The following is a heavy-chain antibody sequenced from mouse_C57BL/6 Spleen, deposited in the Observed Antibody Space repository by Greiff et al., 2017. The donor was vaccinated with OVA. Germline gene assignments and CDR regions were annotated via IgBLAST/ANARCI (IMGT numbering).Heavy chain of an antibody. J-gene: IGHJ3*01. Sequence: VQLQQSGADLARPGASVKMSCKASGYTFTSYTMHWVKQRPGQGLEWIGYINPSSGYTKYNQKFKDKATLTADKSSSTAYMQLSSLTSEDSAVYYCARGHDGYYGFAYWGQGTLVTVSA. D-gene: IGHD2-3*01. CDR2: INPSSGYT. CDR1: GYTFTSYT. CDR3: ARGHDGYYGFAY. V-gene: IGHV1-4*01.